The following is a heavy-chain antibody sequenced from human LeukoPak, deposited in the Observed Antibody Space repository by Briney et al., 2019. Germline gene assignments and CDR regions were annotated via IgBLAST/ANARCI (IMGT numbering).Heavy chain of an antibody. CDR2: IYYSGST. J-gene: IGHJ4*02. CDR3: ARGGNSGPSFDY. D-gene: IGHD4-23*01. Sequence: SETLSLTCTVSGGSISSYYWSWIRQPPGKGLEWIGYIYYSGSTNYNPSLKSRVIISVDTSKNQFSLKLSSVTAAETAVYYCARGGNSGPSFDYWGQGTLVTVSS. V-gene: IGHV4-59*01. CDR1: GGSISSYY.